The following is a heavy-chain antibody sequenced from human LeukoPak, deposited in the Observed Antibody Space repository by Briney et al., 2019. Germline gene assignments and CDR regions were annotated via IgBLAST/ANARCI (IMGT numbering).Heavy chain of an antibody. D-gene: IGHD5-24*01. CDR2: IYTSGST. CDR3: ARGRDGYTILDY. CDR1: GGSISSGSYY. V-gene: IGHV4-61*02. Sequence: PSETLSLTCTVSGGSISSGSYYWSWIRQPAGKGLEWIGRIYTSGSTYYNPSLKSRVTISIDTSKNQFSLKLSSVTAPDTAVYYCARGRDGYTILDYWGQGTLVTVSS. J-gene: IGHJ4*02.